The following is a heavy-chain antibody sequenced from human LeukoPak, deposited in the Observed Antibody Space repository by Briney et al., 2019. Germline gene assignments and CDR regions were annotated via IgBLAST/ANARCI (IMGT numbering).Heavy chain of an antibody. Sequence: GASVKVSCKASGYTFTSYGISWVRQAPGQGLEWMGWISAYNGNTNCAQKLQGRVTMTTDTSTSTAYMELRSLRSDDTAVYYCARSRPNILKSPNYYDSSGSTFDYWGQGTLVTVSS. CDR2: ISAYNGNT. J-gene: IGHJ4*02. V-gene: IGHV1-18*01. CDR3: ARSRPNILKSPNYYDSSGSTFDY. D-gene: IGHD3-22*01. CDR1: GYTFTSYG.